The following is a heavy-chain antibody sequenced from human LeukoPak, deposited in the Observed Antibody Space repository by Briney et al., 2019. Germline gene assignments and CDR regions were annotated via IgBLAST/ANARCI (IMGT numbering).Heavy chain of an antibody. D-gene: IGHD2-2*01. CDR2: ISGSGGST. V-gene: IGHV3-23*01. J-gene: IGHJ5*02. CDR3: AKFNRDLYCSSTSCYDWFDP. Sequence: GGSLRLSCAASGFTFSSYAMSWVRQAPGKGLEWVSAISGSGGSTYYADSVKGRFTISRDNSKNTLYLQMNSLRAEDTAVYYCAKFNRDLYCSSTSCYDWFDPWGQGTLVTVSS. CDR1: GFTFSSYA.